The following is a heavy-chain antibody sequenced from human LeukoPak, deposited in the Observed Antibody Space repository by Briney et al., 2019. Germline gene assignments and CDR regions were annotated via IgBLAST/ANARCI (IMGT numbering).Heavy chain of an antibody. CDR2: IIPIFGTA. J-gene: IGHJ4*02. CDR3: ALGYSYNSIYFDY. Sequence: ASVKVSCKASGGTFSSYAISWVRQAPGQGLEWMGGIIPIFGTANYAQEFQGRVTITTDESTSTAYMELSSLRSEDTAVYYCALGYSYNSIYFDYWGQGTLVTVSS. CDR1: GGTFSSYA. V-gene: IGHV1-69*05. D-gene: IGHD5-18*01.